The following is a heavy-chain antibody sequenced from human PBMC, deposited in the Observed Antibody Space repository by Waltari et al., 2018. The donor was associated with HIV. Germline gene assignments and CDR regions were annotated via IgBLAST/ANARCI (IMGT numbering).Heavy chain of an antibody. J-gene: IGHJ6*02. V-gene: IGHV1-2*02. CDR3: ARDEWAATPIYYYGMDV. Sequence: QVQLVQSGAEVKKPGASVKVSCKASGYTFTAYDIPLVRSAPGQGLEWMGWINPNSGGTNYAQKFQGRVTMTRDTSISTAYMELSRLRSDDTAVYYCARDEWAATPIYYYGMDVWGQGTTVTVSS. D-gene: IGHD2-15*01. CDR1: GYTFTAYD. CDR2: INPNSGGT.